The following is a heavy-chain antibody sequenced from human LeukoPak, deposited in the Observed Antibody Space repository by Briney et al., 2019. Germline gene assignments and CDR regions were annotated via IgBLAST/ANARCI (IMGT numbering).Heavy chain of an antibody. CDR2: IIWNSGSI. V-gene: IGHV3-9*01. D-gene: IGHD3-10*01. CDR3: AKDNMVRGVIDYYMDV. CDR1: GLTFDDYA. Sequence: PGRSLRLSFAASGLTFDDYAMHWFRQPPGRGRKWVSGIIWNSGSIGYAGSVKGRFTISRDNAKNSLYLQMNSLRAEDTALYYCAKDNMVRGVIDYYMDVWGKGTTVTVSS. J-gene: IGHJ6*03.